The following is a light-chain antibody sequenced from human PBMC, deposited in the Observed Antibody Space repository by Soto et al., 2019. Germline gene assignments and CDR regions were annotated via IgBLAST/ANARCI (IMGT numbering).Light chain of an antibody. Sequence: EIVLTQSPGTLSLSPGERVTLSCRASQSVTNSYLAWYQQKPGQAPRLLIYGASSRATGIPDRFTGSGSGTDFTLTISRLEPEDFAVYYCQQYGSSPRTFGQGTKVEFK. J-gene: IGKJ1*01. CDR3: QQYGSSPRT. CDR1: QSVTNSY. CDR2: GAS. V-gene: IGKV3-20*01.